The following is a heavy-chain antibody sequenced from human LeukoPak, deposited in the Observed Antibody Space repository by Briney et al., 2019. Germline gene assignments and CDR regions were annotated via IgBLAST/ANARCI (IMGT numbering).Heavy chain of an antibody. V-gene: IGHV4-34*01. D-gene: IGHD3-10*01. CDR2: VGDGEAT. CDR3: ARGGRQWYGERRNWFDP. Sequence: SETLSLTCAVYGGSLLNHFWSWIRLSPGKGLEWIGEVGDGEATNFNPSLKTRVAISTDRPKNQVSLKLKSVTDADTAIYYCARGGRQWYGERRNWFDPWGQGTQVTVSS. J-gene: IGHJ5*02. CDR1: GGSLLNHF.